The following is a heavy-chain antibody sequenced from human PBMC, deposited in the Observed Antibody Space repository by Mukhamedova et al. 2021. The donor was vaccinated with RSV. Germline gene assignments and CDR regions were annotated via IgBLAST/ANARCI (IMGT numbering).Heavy chain of an antibody. Sequence: VRQAPGKGLEWVSLISCDGGSTYYADSVKGRFTISRDNSKNSLYLQMNSLRTEDTALYYCAKESGYSTYNWFDPWGQGTLVTVSS. CDR3: AKESGYSTYNWFDP. D-gene: IGHD6-13*01. J-gene: IGHJ5*02. CDR2: ISCDGGST. V-gene: IGHV3-43*01.